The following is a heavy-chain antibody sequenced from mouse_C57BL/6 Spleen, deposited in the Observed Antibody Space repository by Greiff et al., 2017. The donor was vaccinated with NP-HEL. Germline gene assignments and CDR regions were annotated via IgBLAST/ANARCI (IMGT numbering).Heavy chain of an antibody. CDR3: ARSGYDVAWFAY. Sequence: QVQLKESGTELVKPGASVKLSCKASGYTFTSYWMHWVKQRPGQGLEWIGNINPSNGGTNYNEKFKSKATLTVDKSSSTAYMQLSSLTSEDSAVYYCARSGYDVAWFAYWGQGTLVTVSA. CDR1: GYTFTSYW. D-gene: IGHD2-2*01. J-gene: IGHJ3*01. V-gene: IGHV1-53*01. CDR2: INPSNGGT.